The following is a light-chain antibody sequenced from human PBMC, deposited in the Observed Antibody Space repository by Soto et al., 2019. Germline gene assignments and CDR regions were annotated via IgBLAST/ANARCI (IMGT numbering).Light chain of an antibody. CDR1: QCVLSTSNNRNY. Sequence: DTLLTQSLDSVAVSVGARATICSESSQCVLSTSNNRNYLAWYRQKPGQPPKLLLYWASTREFGVPDRFSGSGSGTDFTLAISSLQGEDVAVYYCQQYVSLPGTFGGGTKVDIK. V-gene: IGKV4-1*01. CDR3: QQYVSLPGT. J-gene: IGKJ4*01. CDR2: WAS.